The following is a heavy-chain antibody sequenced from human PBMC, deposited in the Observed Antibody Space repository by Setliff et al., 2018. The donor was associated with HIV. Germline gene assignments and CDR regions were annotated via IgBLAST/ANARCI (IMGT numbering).Heavy chain of an antibody. CDR3: ARGLYYYDSSGYYLPAAFDI. V-gene: IGHV1-18*01. Sequence: ASVKVSCKASGYTFTSYGISWVRQAPGQGLEWMGWISAYNGNTNYAQKLQGRVTMTTDTSTSTAYMELRSLRADDTAVYYCARGLYYYDSSGYYLPAAFDIWGQGTMVTVSS. CDR2: ISAYNGNT. D-gene: IGHD3-22*01. J-gene: IGHJ3*02. CDR1: GYTFTSYG.